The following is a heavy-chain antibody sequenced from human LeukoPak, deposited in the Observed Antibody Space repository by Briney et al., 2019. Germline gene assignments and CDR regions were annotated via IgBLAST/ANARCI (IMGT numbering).Heavy chain of an antibody. V-gene: IGHV4-34*01. CDR1: GGSFSGYY. CDR3: ARGVWDSSSWSRRRYYFDY. D-gene: IGHD6-13*01. CDR2: INHSGST. J-gene: IGHJ4*02. Sequence: PSETLSLTCTVYGGSFSGYYWSWIRQPPGKGLEWIGEINHSGSTNYNPSLKSRVTISVDTSKNQFSLKLSSVTAADTAVYYCARGVWDSSSWSRRRYYFDYWGQGTLVTVSS.